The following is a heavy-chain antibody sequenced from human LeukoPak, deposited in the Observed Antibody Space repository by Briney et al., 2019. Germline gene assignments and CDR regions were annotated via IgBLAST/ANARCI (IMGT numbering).Heavy chain of an antibody. CDR3: ARAYDILTGQLDY. CDR2: ISAYNGNT. V-gene: IGHV1-18*01. Sequence: ASVKVSCKASGYSFTRYGISWVRQAPGQGLEWMAWISAYNGNTNYAQKFQGRVTMTRDTSTSTVYMELSSLRSEDTAVYYCARAYDILTGQLDYWGQGTLVTVSS. D-gene: IGHD3-9*01. CDR1: GYSFTRYG. J-gene: IGHJ4*02.